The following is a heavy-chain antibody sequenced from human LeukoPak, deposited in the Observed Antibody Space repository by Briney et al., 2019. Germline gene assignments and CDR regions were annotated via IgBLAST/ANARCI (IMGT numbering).Heavy chain of an antibody. CDR2: INPNSGGT. V-gene: IGHV1-2*02. Sequence: ASVTVSCKASGYTFTGYYMHWVRQAPGQGLEWMGWINPNSGGTNYAQKFQGRVTMTRDTSISTAYMELSRLRSDDTAVYYCARDGTSSSGGSLALIGSIYYGMDVWGQGTTVTVSS. CDR3: ARDGTSSSGGSLALIGSIYYGMDV. D-gene: IGHD2-15*01. J-gene: IGHJ6*02. CDR1: GYTFTGYY.